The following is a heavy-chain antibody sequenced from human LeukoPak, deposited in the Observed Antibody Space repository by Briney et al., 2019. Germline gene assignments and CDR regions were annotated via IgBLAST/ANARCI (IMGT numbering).Heavy chain of an antibody. J-gene: IGHJ6*03. D-gene: IGHD3-10*01. CDR2: ISYDGSNK. Sequence: LPGRSLRLSCAASGFTFSSYAMHWVRQAPGKGLEWVAVISYDGSNKYYADSVKGRFTISRDNSKNTLYLQMNSLRAEDTAVYYCARDRIKGFGEWYMDVWGKGTTVTVSS. CDR3: ARDRIKGFGEWYMDV. CDR1: GFTFSSYA. V-gene: IGHV3-30*04.